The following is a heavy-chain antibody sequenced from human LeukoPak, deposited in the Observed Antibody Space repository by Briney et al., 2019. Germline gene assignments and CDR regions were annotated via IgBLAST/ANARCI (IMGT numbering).Heavy chain of an antibody. D-gene: IGHD6-13*01. Sequence: PGGSLRLSCAASGFTFSSYGMHWVRQAPGKGLEWVAFIQNDGSDKYYADSVKGRFTISRDYSKNTLYLQMNSLRAEDTAVYYCAKDLIGAAVNYFDYWGQGTLVTVSS. CDR1: GFTFSSYG. J-gene: IGHJ4*02. V-gene: IGHV3-30*02. CDR2: IQNDGSDK. CDR3: AKDLIGAAVNYFDY.